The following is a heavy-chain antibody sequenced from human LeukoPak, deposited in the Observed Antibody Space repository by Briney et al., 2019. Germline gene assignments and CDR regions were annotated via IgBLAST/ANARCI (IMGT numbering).Heavy chain of an antibody. CDR2: ISAYNGNT. CDR3: ARDKYDYGHYYGMDV. D-gene: IGHD4-17*01. CDR1: GYTFTSYG. Sequence: GASVKVSCKASGYTFTSYGISWVRQAPGQGLEWMGWISAYNGNTNYAQKLQGRVTMTTDTSTSTAYMELRSLRSDDTAVYYCARDKYDYGHYYGMDVWGQGTTVTVSS. J-gene: IGHJ6*02. V-gene: IGHV1-18*01.